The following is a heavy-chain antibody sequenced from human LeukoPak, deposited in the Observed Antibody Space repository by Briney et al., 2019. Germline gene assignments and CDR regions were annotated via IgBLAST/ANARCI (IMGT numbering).Heavy chain of an antibody. D-gene: IGHD3-3*01. CDR3: ASWAGNTQSDSWSGPFDY. V-gene: IGHV3-48*03. CDR2: ISDSGRTT. Sequence: GGSLRLSCAVSGLTFSNFKMNWVRQAPGKGLEWVWYISDSGRTTFYADSVKGRFTISRDNAKNSLYLQMSSLRVEDTAVYYCASWAGNTQSDSWSGPFDYWGQGTLVTVSS. J-gene: IGHJ4*02. CDR1: GLTFSNFK.